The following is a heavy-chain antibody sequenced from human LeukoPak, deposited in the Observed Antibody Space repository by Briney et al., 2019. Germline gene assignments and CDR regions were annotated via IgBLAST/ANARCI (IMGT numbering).Heavy chain of an antibody. CDR2: ISYDGSNK. D-gene: IGHD5-18*01. Sequence: PGGTLRLSCAASGFTFSSYGMSWVRQVPGKGLEWVAVISYDGSNKYYADSVKGRFTVSRDNSKNTLYLQMNSLRAEDTAVYYCAKTSTTMTTRLLWYFDLWGRGTLVTVSS. CDR3: AKTSTTMTTRLLWYFDL. CDR1: GFTFSSYG. J-gene: IGHJ2*01. V-gene: IGHV3-30*18.